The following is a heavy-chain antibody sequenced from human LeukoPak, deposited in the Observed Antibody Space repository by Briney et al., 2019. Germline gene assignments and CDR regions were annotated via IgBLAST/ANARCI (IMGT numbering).Heavy chain of an antibody. CDR3: ARESSSNWNWFDP. J-gene: IGHJ5*02. Sequence: SETLSLTCTVSGGSVSSANYYWSWIRQSPGKGLEWIGHVYYTGSTNYNPSLKSRLAISVETSKNQFSLKLRSVTAADTAVYYCARESSSNWNWFDPWGQGTLVTVSS. D-gene: IGHD4-11*01. V-gene: IGHV4-61*01. CDR2: VYYTGST. CDR1: GGSVSSANYY.